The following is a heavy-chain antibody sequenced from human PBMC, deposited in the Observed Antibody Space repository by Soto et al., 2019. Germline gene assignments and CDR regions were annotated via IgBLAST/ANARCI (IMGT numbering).Heavy chain of an antibody. D-gene: IGHD6-13*01. J-gene: IGHJ6*02. CDR1: GGSISSGGYY. V-gene: IGHV4-31*03. Sequence: SETLSLTCTVSGGSISSGGYYWSWIRQHPGKGLEWIGYIYYSGSTYYNPSLKSRVTISVDTSKNQFSLKLSSVTAADTAVYYCARDGYSSTHNYYYYGMDVWGQGTTVTVSS. CDR3: ARDGYSSTHNYYYYGMDV. CDR2: IYYSGST.